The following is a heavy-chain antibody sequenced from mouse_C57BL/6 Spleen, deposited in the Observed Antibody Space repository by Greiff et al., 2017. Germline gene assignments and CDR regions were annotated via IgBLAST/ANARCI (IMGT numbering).Heavy chain of an antibody. J-gene: IGHJ4*01. CDR3: ARFYDGYYVGYAMDY. CDR2: IRNKANGYTT. Sequence: DVHLVESGGGLVQPGGSLSLSCAASGFTFTDYYMSWVRQPPGKALEWLGFIRNKANGYTTEYSASVKGRFTISRDNSQSILYLQMNALRAEDSATYYCARFYDGYYVGYAMDYWGQGTSVTVSS. V-gene: IGHV7-3*01. CDR1: GFTFTDYY. D-gene: IGHD2-3*01.